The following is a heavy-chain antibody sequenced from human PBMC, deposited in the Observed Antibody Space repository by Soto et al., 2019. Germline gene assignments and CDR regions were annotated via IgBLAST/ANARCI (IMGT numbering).Heavy chain of an antibody. CDR2: IYYSGST. CDR3: ARHISRLDSGYDHFDY. CDR1: GGSISSYY. J-gene: IGHJ4*02. V-gene: IGHV4-59*08. D-gene: IGHD5-12*01. Sequence: SETLSLTCTVSGGSISSYYWSWIRQPPGKGLEWIGYIYYSGSTNYNPSLKSRVTISVDTSKNQFSLKLSSVTAADTAVYYCARHISRLDSGYDHFDYWGQGTLVTVSS.